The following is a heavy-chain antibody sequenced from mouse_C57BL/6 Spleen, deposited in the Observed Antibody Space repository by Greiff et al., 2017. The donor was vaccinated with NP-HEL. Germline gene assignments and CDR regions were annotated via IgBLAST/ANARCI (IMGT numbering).Heavy chain of an antibody. CDR3: AREKYYGSFFDY. CDR1: GYTFTDYY. D-gene: IGHD1-1*01. CDR2: INPYNGGT. J-gene: IGHJ2*01. Sequence: EVQLQQSGPVLVKPGASVKMSCKASGYTFTDYYMNWVKQSHGKSLEWIGVINPYNGGTSYNQKFKGKATLTVDKSSSTAYMELNSLTSEDSAVYYCAREKYYGSFFDYWGQGTTLTVSS. V-gene: IGHV1-19*01.